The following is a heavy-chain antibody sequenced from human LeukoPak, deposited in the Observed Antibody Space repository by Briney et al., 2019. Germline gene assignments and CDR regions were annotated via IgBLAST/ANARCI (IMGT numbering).Heavy chain of an antibody. Sequence: SETLSLTCTVSAGPMRPYNWNWIRQSPGKGLEWIAYVDYVGNTEHNPSFESRVTISIDTSKTLFSLMLTAVTAADTAVYYCARDRFATTTWDSTFDYWGQGILVTVSS. D-gene: IGHD5-24*01. V-gene: IGHV4-59*01. J-gene: IGHJ4*02. CDR2: VDYVGNT. CDR3: ARDRFATTTWDSTFDY. CDR1: AGPMRPYN.